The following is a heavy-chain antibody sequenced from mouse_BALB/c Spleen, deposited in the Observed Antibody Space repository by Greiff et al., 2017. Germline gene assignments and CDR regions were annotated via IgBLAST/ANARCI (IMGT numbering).Heavy chain of an antibody. V-gene: IGHV5-6-3*01. CDR3: ARDRGDYDDGFAY. CDR1: GFTFSSYG. D-gene: IGHD2-4*01. Sequence: EVNLVESGGGLVQPGGSLKLSCAASGFTFSSYGMSWVRQTPDKRLELVATINSNGGSTYYPDSVKGRFTISRDNAKNTLYLQMSSLKSEDTAMYYCARDRGDYDDGFAYWGQGTLVTVSA. CDR2: INSNGGST. J-gene: IGHJ3*01.